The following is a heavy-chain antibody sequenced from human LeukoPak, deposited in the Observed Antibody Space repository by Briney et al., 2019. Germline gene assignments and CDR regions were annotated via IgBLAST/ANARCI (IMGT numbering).Heavy chain of an antibody. CDR2: INHSGST. V-gene: IGHV4-34*01. CDR3: ARVVPAAPTRVDP. CDR1: GGSFSGYY. J-gene: IGHJ5*02. Sequence: SETLSLTCAVYGGSFSGYYWSWIRQPPGKGLEWIGEINHSGSTNYNPSLKSRVTISVDTSKNQFSLKLSSVTAADTAVYYCARVVPAAPTRVDPWGQGTLVTVSS. D-gene: IGHD2-2*01.